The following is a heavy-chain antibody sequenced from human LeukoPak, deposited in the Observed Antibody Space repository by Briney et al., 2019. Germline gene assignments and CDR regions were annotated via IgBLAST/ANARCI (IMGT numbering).Heavy chain of an antibody. CDR3: ARGTDYDFWSGYGCWFDR. J-gene: IGHJ5*02. V-gene: IGHV4-34*01. CDR2: INHSGSN. D-gene: IGHD3-3*01. Sequence: SETLSLTCAVYGGSFSGYYWSWIRQPPGKGLEWIGEINHSGSNNYNPSLKSRVTISVDTSKNQFSLKLSSVTAADTAVYYGARGTDYDFWSGYGCWFDRRGQGTLVTVSS. CDR1: GGSFSGYY.